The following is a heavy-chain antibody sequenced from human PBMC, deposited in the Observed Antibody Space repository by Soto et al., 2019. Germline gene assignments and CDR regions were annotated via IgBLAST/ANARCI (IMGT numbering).Heavy chain of an antibody. V-gene: IGHV3-72*01. CDR3: VRGDLGSWRGCAMDV. CDR1: GFTFSDHY. J-gene: IGHJ6*02. D-gene: IGHD6-19*01. Sequence: EVQLVESGGGLVQPGGSLGLSCAASGFTFSDHYMDWVRQAPGKGLEWVGRVRNKANSYTTEYVASVKGRFTISRDDSKNSLYLQMNDLKIEDTAVYYCVRGDLGSWRGCAMDVWGQGTTVTVSS. CDR2: VRNKANSYTT.